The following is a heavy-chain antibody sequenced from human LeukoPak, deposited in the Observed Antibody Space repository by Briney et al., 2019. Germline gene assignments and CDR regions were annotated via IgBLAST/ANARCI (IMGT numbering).Heavy chain of an antibody. CDR1: GFNVSSNY. Sequence: GGSLRLSCAASGFNVSSNYMTWIRQAPGKGLEWVLLIYGADAAYYAESVRGRFMISRDNLKNTLFLQMNSLRVEDTALYYCVTSTGQQFIPYDYWGQGTHVTVSS. V-gene: IGHV3-66*02. CDR2: IYGADAA. J-gene: IGHJ4*02. D-gene: IGHD6-13*01. CDR3: VTSTGQQFIPYDY.